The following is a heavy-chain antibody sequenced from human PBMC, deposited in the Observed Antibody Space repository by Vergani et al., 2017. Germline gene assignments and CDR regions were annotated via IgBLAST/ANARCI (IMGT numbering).Heavy chain of an antibody. V-gene: IGHV1-2*02. CDR3: ARDQRSTYYYDSSGYYTY. J-gene: IGHJ4*02. CDR2: INPNSGGT. CDR1: GFALNRHA. Sequence: QVQLVESGGGVVQPGTSLRLSCVVSGFALNRHAMHWVRQAPGQGFEWMGWINPNSGGTNYAQKFQGRVTMTRDTSISTAYMELSRLRSADTAVYYCARDQRSTYYYDSSGYYTYWGQATLVTVSS. D-gene: IGHD3-22*01.